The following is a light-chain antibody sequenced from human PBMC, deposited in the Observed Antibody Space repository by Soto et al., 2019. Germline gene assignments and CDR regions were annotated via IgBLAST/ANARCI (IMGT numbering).Light chain of an antibody. CDR1: QTIANNY. J-gene: IGKJ1*01. CDR3: QQYGSSPTT. CDR2: DAS. Sequence: PGARATLSCRASQTIANNYLTWYQQKPGQAPRVLIYDASTRATGIPDRFSGSGSGTDFTLTISRLEPEDFAVYHCQQYGSSPTTFGQGTKVDIK. V-gene: IGKV3-20*01.